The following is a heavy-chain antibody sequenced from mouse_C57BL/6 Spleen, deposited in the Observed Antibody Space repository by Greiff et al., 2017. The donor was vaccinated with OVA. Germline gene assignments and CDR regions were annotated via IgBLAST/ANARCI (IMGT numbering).Heavy chain of an antibody. Sequence: VQLQQSGPELVKPGASVKISCKASGYTFTDYYMNWVKQSHGKSLEWIGDINPNNGGTSYNQKFKGKATLTVDKSSSTAYMELRSLTSEDSAVYYCFRYDYDGGTSFDYWGQGTTLTVSS. CDR3: FRYDYDGGTSFDY. J-gene: IGHJ2*01. V-gene: IGHV1-26*01. CDR1: GYTFTDYY. CDR2: INPNNGGT. D-gene: IGHD2-4*01.